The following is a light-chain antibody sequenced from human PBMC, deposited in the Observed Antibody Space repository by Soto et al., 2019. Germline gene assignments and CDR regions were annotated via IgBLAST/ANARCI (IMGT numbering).Light chain of an antibody. CDR1: QSVSSN. Sequence: EIVMTQSPATLSVSPGERATLSCRASQSVSSNLAWHQQKPGQAPRLLIYGASTRATGIPARFSGSGSGTEFTLTISSLQSEDFAVYYCQQYNNWLRTFGQGTKVEIK. CDR3: QQYNNWLRT. CDR2: GAS. J-gene: IGKJ1*01. V-gene: IGKV3-15*01.